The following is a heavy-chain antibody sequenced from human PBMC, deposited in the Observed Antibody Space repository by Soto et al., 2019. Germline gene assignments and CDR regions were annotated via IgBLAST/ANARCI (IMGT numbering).Heavy chain of an antibody. CDR1: GGTFGRYA. CDR2: IIPIPGTA. D-gene: IGHD2-2*01. J-gene: IGHJ6*02. V-gene: IGHV1-69*01. Sequence: QVQLVQSGAEVQKPGSSVKVSCKASGGTFGRYAISWLRQAPGQGLEWMGGIIPIPGTANDAQKFQGRVTIAADEFTTTAYMGLSSLRSEDTAVYYCARSQGSSTSLEIYYYYYYGMDVWGHGTKVTVSS. CDR3: ARSQGSSTSLEIYYYYYYGMDV.